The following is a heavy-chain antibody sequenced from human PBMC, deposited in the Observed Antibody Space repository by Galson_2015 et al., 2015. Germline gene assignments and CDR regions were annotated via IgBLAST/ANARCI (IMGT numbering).Heavy chain of an antibody. CDR3: ARGFDYGSGSPGDY. Sequence: SVKVSCKASGGTFSSYAISWVRQAPGQGLEWMGGIIPIFGTANYAQKFQGRVTITADESTSTAYMELSSLRSEDTAVYYCARGFDYGSGSPGDYWGQGTLVTVSS. CDR1: GGTFSSYA. J-gene: IGHJ4*02. V-gene: IGHV1-69*13. CDR2: IIPIFGTA. D-gene: IGHD3-10*01.